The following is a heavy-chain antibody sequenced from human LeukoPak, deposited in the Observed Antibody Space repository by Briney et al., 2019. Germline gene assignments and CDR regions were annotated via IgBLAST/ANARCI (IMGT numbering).Heavy chain of an antibody. CDR3: ARVLSIVVVPGATFWFDP. D-gene: IGHD2-2*01. CDR2: IYSSGST. J-gene: IGHJ5*02. Sequence: PSETLSLTCTVSGGSISSYYWSWMRQPAGKRLEWIGRIYSSGSTSYNPSLKSRVTISVDTSKNQFSLKLSSVTAADTAVYHCARVLSIVVVPGATFWFDPWGQGTLVTVSS. CDR1: GGSISSYY. V-gene: IGHV4-4*07.